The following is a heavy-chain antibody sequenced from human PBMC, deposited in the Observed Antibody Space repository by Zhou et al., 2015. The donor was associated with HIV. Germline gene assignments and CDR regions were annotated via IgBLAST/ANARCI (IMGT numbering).Heavy chain of an antibody. CDR1: GFTFSVYW. CDR3: ARGSISSGDYTTYLDY. Sequence: DVQLVESGGASVQPGGSLRLSCAGSGFTFSVYWMHWVRQVPGKGPIWVSRIDQDGGSTIYADSVRGRFTISRDNAANTLYLQMNSLRVEDTAVYYCARGSISSGDYTTYLDYWGQGTLVTVSS. V-gene: IGHV3-74*02. D-gene: IGHD3-3*02. CDR2: IDQDGGST. J-gene: IGHJ4*02.